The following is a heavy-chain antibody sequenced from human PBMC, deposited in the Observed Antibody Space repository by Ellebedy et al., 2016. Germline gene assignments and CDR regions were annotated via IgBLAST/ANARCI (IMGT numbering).Heavy chain of an antibody. V-gene: IGHV4-59*01. CDR1: GGSISSYY. CDR3: ARAPRSCIPYRDCFQYWDFDL. D-gene: IGHD2-21*02. CDR2: IYYSGST. J-gene: IGHJ2*01. Sequence: GSLRLXXTVSGGSISSYYWSWIRQPPGKGLEWIGYIYYSGSTNYNPSLKSRVTISVDTSKNQFSLKLSSVTAADTAVYYCARAPRSCIPYRDCFQYWDFDLWGRGTLVTVSS.